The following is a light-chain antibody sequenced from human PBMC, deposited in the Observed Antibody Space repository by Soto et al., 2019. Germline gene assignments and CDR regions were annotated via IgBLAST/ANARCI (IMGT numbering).Light chain of an antibody. V-gene: IGLV2-14*01. CDR3: SSYRTGGSYV. J-gene: IGLJ1*01. Sequence: QLVLTQPASVSGSPGQSITISCTGTSSDVGGYEYVSWYQQYPGKAPKLMIYEVIDRPAGAPRRFSGSKSGNTASLTITGLQAEDEADYYCSSYRTGGSYVFGTGTKVTVL. CDR2: EVI. CDR1: SSDVGGYEY.